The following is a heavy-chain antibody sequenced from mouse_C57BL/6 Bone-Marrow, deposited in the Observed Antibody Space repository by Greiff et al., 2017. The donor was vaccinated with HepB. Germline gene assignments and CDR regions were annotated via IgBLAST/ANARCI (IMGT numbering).Heavy chain of an antibody. V-gene: IGHV1-82*01. D-gene: IGHD1-1*01. CDR1: GYAFSSSW. CDR2: IYPGDGDT. Sequence: VQLQQSGPELVKPGASVKISCKASGYAFSSSWMNWVKQRPGKGLEWIGRIYPGDGDTNYNGKFKGKATLTADKSSSTAYMQLSSLTSEDSAVYFCARPPFYYYGSPWFAYWGQGTLVTVSA. J-gene: IGHJ3*01. CDR3: ARPPFYYYGSPWFAY.